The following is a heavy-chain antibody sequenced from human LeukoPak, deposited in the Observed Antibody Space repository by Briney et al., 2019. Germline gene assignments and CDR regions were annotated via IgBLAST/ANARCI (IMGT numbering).Heavy chain of an antibody. CDR2: INHSGST. D-gene: IGHD6-19*01. Sequence: SETLSLTCAVSGGSFSGYYWSWIRQPLGKGLEWIGEINHSGSTNYNPSLKSRVTISVDTSKNQFSLKLSSVTAADTAVYYCARWGSGWYYFDYWGQGTLVTVSS. CDR1: GGSFSGYY. V-gene: IGHV4-34*01. CDR3: ARWGSGWYYFDY. J-gene: IGHJ4*02.